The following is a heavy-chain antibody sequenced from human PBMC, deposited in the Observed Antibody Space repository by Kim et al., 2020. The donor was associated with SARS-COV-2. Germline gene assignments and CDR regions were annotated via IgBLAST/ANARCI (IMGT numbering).Heavy chain of an antibody. D-gene: IGHD6-13*01. CDR1: GFTFSRYG. CDR3: AKDLSATGTLYYYGMDV. J-gene: IGHJ6*02. CDR2: ISNEGNYK. Sequence: GGSLRLSCAASGFTFSRYGMHWVRQAPGKGLEWMAIISNEGNYKYYADSMEGRFTISRDNSKNTLYLHMNSLRVEDTAVYYCAKDLSATGTLYYYGMDVWGQGTTVTVSS. V-gene: IGHV3-30*18.